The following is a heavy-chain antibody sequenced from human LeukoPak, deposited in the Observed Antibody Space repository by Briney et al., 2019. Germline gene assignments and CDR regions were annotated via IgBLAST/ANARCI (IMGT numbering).Heavy chain of an antibody. CDR2: ISSDGITT. CDR1: GFTFSTSW. V-gene: IGHV3-74*01. J-gene: IGHJ4*02. CDR3: ARVRSSSWYDY. Sequence: GGSLRLSCATSGFTFSTSWMHWVRQAPGEGLVWVSRISSDGITTTYADSVKGRFTISRDSAKNTLYLQMNSLRVEDTAVYYCARVRSSSWYDYWGQGALVTVSS. D-gene: IGHD6-13*01.